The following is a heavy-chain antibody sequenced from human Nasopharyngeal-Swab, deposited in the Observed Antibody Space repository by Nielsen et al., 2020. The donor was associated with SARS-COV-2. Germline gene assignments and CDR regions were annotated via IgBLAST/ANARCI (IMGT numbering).Heavy chain of an antibody. J-gene: IGHJ4*02. CDR2: ISGSGGST. CDR3: AKDLGIAARPDGIDY. D-gene: IGHD6-6*01. V-gene: IGHV3-23*01. Sequence: GESLKISCAASGFTFSSYAMSWVRQAPGKGLEWVSAISGSGGSTYYADSVKGWFTISRDNSKNTLYLQMNSLRAEDTAVYYCAKDLGIAARPDGIDYWGQGTLVTVSS. CDR1: GFTFSSYA.